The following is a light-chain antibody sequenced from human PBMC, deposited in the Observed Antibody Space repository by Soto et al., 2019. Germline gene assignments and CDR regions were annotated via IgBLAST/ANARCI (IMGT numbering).Light chain of an antibody. V-gene: IGKV4-1*01. CDR3: HQYYVPPYT. Sequence: DIVMTQSPDSLAVSLGERATINCKSSQSVLYSSNNKNFLAWYQQKPGQPPKLLIYWASTRESGVPDRFSGSGSGTDFTLTISSLQAEDVAVYYCHQYYVPPYTFGQGTKLEI. CDR2: WAS. J-gene: IGKJ2*01. CDR1: QSVLYSSNNKNF.